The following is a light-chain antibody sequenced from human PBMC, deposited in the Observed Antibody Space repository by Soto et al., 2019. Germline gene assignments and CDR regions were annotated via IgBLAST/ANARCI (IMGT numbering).Light chain of an antibody. Sequence: QSALTQPPSASGSPGQSVTISCTGTSSDVADYNYVSWYQQRPGEAPKLIIYEVSERPSGVPDRFSGSKSGNTASLTVSGLQADDEADYYCSSYAGNNNLLFGGGTKVTVL. CDR2: EVS. V-gene: IGLV2-8*01. J-gene: IGLJ2*01. CDR3: SSYAGNNNLL. CDR1: SSDVADYNY.